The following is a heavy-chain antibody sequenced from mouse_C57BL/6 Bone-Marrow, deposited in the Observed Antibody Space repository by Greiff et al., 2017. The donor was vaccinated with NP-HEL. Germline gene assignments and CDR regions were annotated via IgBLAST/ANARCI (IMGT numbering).Heavy chain of an antibody. CDR1: GYTFTSYG. V-gene: IGHV1-81*01. J-gene: IGHJ4*01. CDR2: IYPRSGNT. Sequence: VQLQQSGAELARPGASVKLSCKASGYTFTSYGISWVKQSTGQGLEWIGEIYPRSGNTYYNEKFKGKATLTADKSSSTAYMELRSLTSEDSAVYFCAREGLPYAMDYWGQGTSVTVSS. D-gene: IGHD2-2*01. CDR3: AREGLPYAMDY.